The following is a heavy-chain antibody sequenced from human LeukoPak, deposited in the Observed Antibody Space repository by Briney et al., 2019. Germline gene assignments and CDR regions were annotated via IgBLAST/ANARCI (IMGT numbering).Heavy chain of an antibody. D-gene: IGHD3-3*01. J-gene: IGHJ4*02. Sequence: GGSLRLSCAASGFTVSSNYMSWVRQAPGKGLEWVSVIYSGGSTYYADSVKGRFTISRDNSKNTLYLQMNSLRAEDTAVYYCARDPPRHYDFWGGYAFFDYWGQGTLVTVSS. CDR2: IYSGGST. CDR1: GFTVSSNY. V-gene: IGHV3-66*01. CDR3: ARDPPRHYDFWGGYAFFDY.